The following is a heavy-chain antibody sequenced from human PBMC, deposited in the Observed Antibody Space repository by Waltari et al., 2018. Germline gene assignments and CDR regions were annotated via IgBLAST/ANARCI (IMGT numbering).Heavy chain of an antibody. V-gene: IGHV5-51*03. CDR1: GYSFTSYW. D-gene: IGHD3-22*01. CDR2: IYPGDSDT. CDR3: ARKDYYDSSGYYNYFDY. J-gene: IGHJ4*02. Sequence: EVQLVQSGAEVKKPGESLKISCKGSGYSFTSYWIGWVRQMPGKGLEWMGIIYPGDSDTRYSPSFQGQVTISADKSISTAYLQWSSLKASDTAMYYCARKDYYDSSGYYNYFDYWGQGTLVTVSS.